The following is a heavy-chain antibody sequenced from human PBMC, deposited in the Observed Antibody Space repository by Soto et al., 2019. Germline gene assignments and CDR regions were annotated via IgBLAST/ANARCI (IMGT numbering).Heavy chain of an antibody. J-gene: IGHJ2*01. D-gene: IGHD1-26*01. CDR3: AKDLGGWELPTYWYFDL. CDR1: GFTFSSYG. V-gene: IGHV3-30*18. CDR2: ISYDGSNK. Sequence: GGSLRLSCAASGFTFSSYGMHWVRQAPGKGLEWVAVISYDGSNKYYADSVKGRFTISRDNSKNTLYLQMNSLRAEDTAVYYCAKDLGGWELPTYWYFDLWGRGTLVTVSS.